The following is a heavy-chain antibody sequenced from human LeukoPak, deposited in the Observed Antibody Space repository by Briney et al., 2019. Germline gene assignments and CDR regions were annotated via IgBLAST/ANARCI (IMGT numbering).Heavy chain of an antibody. V-gene: IGHV4-30-2*01. D-gene: IGHD3-10*01. Sequence: SGTLSLTCAVSGGSISSGGYYWSWIRQPPGKGLEWIGYIYHSGSTYYNPSLKSRVTISVDRSKNQFSLKLSSVTAADTAVYYCARGSYGSGSYWGQGTLVTVSS. CDR3: ARGSYGSGSY. J-gene: IGHJ4*02. CDR1: GGSISSGGYY. CDR2: IYHSGST.